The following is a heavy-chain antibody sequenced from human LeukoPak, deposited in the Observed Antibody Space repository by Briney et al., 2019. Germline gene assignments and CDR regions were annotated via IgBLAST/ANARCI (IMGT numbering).Heavy chain of an antibody. J-gene: IGHJ6*02. CDR1: GFTFSSYA. Sequence: GGSLRLSCAASGFTFSSYAMSWVRQAPGKGLEWVSTIRNSGADTYYADSVKGRFTISRDNSKNTLYLQMNSLRAEDTAVYYCAKAFRDYYDGPPWIRLMDYYGMDVWGQGTTVTVSS. V-gene: IGHV3-23*01. CDR3: AKAFRDYYDGPPWIRLMDYYGMDV. D-gene: IGHD3-22*01. CDR2: IRNSGADT.